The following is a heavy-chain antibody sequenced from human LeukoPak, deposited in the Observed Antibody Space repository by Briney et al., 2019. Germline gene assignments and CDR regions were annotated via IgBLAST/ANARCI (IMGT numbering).Heavy chain of an antibody. CDR3: AREARGRGWYEYYYYGMDV. Sequence: GGSLRLSCAASGFTFSSYGMHWVRQAPGKGLEWVAVIWYDGSNKYYADSVKGRFTISRDNSKNTLYLQMNSLRAEDTAVYYCAREARGRGWYEYYYYGMDVWGQGTTVTVSS. CDR2: IWYDGSNK. CDR1: GFTFSSYG. V-gene: IGHV3-33*01. D-gene: IGHD6-19*01. J-gene: IGHJ6*02.